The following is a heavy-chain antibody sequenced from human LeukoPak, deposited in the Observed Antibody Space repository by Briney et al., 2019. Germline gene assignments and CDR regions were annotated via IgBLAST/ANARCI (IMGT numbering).Heavy chain of an antibody. CDR1: GFTVSSNY. Sequence: GGSLRLSCAASGFTVSSNYMSWVRQAPGEGLECVSVIYSGGSTYYADSVKGRFTISRDNSKNTLYLQMNSLRAEDTAVYYCARYPSDQYYFDYWGQGTLVTVSS. J-gene: IGHJ4*02. CDR3: ARYPSDQYYFDY. V-gene: IGHV3-53*01. CDR2: IYSGGST.